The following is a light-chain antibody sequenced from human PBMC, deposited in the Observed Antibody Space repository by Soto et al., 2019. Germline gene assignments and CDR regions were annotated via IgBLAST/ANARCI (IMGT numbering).Light chain of an antibody. V-gene: IGKV3D-7*01. CDR2: GAS. J-gene: IGKJ4*01. CDR1: QSVDSSH. CDR3: QHDYNLLT. Sequence: EIVFTQSPDTLSLSPGERATLSCRASQSVDSSHLAWYQQTPGQAPGLLIYGASTRATAIPARFSGSGSGTDFTLTVSSLQPEDFAVYYCQHDYNLLTFGGGTKVDIK.